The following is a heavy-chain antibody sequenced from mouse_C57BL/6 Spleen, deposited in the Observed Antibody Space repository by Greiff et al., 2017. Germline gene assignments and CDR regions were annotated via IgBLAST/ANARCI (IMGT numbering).Heavy chain of an antibody. CDR3: TNYYGSSGFAY. D-gene: IGHD1-1*01. CDR2: IDPETGGT. V-gene: IGHV1-15*01. J-gene: IGHJ3*01. Sequence: VQLVESGAELVRPGASVTLSCKASGYTFTDYEMHWVKQTPVHGLEWIGAIDPETGGTAYNQKFKGKAILTADKSSSTAYMELRSLTSEDSAVYYCTNYYGSSGFAYWGQGTLVTVSA. CDR1: GYTFTDYE.